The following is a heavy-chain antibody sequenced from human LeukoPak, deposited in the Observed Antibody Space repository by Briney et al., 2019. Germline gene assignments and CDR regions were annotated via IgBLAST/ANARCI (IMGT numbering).Heavy chain of an antibody. Sequence: GGSLTLSCAASGFTFSSYGMHWVRQAPGKGLEGVAVISYDGSNKYYADSVKGRLTISRDNSKNTLYLQMNSLRAEDTAVYYCAKDYTTVTTTRFDYWGQGTLVTVSS. CDR2: ISYDGSNK. D-gene: IGHD4-17*01. CDR3: AKDYTTVTTTRFDY. J-gene: IGHJ4*02. V-gene: IGHV3-30*18. CDR1: GFTFSSYG.